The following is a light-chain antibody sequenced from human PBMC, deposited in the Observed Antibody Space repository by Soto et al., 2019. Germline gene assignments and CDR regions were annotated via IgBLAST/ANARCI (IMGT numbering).Light chain of an antibody. Sequence: DIQMTQSPSTLSASVGDRVTITCRASQSISAWLAWYQQRPGKAPNLLIYKASRLESGVPSRFSGSGSGTEFTLTISSLQPDDFATYYCQQYNSNSWTFGQGTKVEIK. CDR3: QQYNSNSWT. J-gene: IGKJ1*01. CDR2: KAS. V-gene: IGKV1-5*03. CDR1: QSISAW.